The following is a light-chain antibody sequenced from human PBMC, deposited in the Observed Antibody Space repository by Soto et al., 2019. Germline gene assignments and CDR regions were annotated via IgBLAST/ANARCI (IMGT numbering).Light chain of an antibody. CDR3: QQYNYLLWT. CDR2: GAS. V-gene: IGKV3-15*01. J-gene: IGKJ1*01. CDR1: QSVTYN. Sequence: DIVLTQSPATLSLSPGERLTLSCRASQSVTYNLAWYQQKPGQAPRLLIYGASTRATGIPARFSGRGSGTEFTLTITCLQSEDFAVYYCQQYNYLLWTFYQGTKVDVK.